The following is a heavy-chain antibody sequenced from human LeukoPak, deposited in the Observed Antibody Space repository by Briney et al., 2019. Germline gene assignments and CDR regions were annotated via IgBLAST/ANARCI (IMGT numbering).Heavy chain of an antibody. CDR2: IYSGGST. Sequence: PGGSLRLSCAASGFTVSSNYMSWVRQAPGKGLEWVSVIYSGGSTYYADSVKGRFTISRDNAKTSLFLQMHSLRAEDTAVYYCAREYSSSSGLRAFDIWGQGTMVTVSS. J-gene: IGHJ3*02. CDR1: GFTVSSNY. D-gene: IGHD6-6*01. V-gene: IGHV3-66*01. CDR3: AREYSSSSGLRAFDI.